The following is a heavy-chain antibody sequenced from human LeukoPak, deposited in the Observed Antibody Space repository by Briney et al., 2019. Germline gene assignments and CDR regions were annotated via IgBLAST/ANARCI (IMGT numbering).Heavy chain of an antibody. V-gene: IGHV3-43*01. J-gene: IGHJ4*02. CDR3: SKGDDRYGFDY. D-gene: IGHD5-18*01. CDR2: ITWDGQNI. CDR1: GFTVSSNS. Sequence: PGGSLRLSCTVSGFTVSSNSMSWVRQAPGKALEWVSLITWDGQNIEYQDSVKGRFTISRDNSENSLYLQMKSLKTEDTALYFCSKGDDRYGFDYWGQGTLVTVSS.